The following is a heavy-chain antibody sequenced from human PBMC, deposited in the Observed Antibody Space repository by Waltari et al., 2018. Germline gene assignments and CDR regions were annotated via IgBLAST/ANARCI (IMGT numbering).Heavy chain of an antibody. J-gene: IGHJ4*02. V-gene: IGHV1-2*02. CDR3: ATYPRMIPSAAPPFDY. CDR1: GYTFTGDY. CDR2: INPNSGAT. Sequence: QVQLVQSGAEVKKPGASVKVSCQASGYTFTGDYMHWVRQAPGQGLEWMGWINPNSGATNYAQNFQGRVTMTRDTSINTAYMELNRLGSDDSAVYYCATYPRMIPSAAPPFDYWGQGTLVTVSS. D-gene: IGHD2-2*01.